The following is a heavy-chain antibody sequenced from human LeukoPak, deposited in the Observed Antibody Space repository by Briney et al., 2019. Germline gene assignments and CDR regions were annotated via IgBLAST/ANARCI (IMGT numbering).Heavy chain of an antibody. CDR2: IAYDGSRA. V-gene: IGHV3-33*01. D-gene: IGHD1-14*01. CDR3: TRYNNDHFDY. Sequence: PGRSLRLSCAGSGFTFGGYGMHWFRQTPGKGLEWVAVIAYDGSRAFYADSVKGRFTISRDNSKNMISVQMDDLRAEDTAVYYCTRYNNDHFDYWGQGTLVTVSS. CDR1: GFTFGGYG. J-gene: IGHJ4*02.